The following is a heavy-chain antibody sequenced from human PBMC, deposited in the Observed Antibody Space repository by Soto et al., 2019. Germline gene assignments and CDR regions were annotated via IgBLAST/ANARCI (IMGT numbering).Heavy chain of an antibody. D-gene: IGHD3-3*01. Sequence: QITLNESGPTVVRPTETLTLTCRFSGFSLTTSGVGVGWIRQSPGKAPEWLALIYWDDDKRYSASLKSRLTITTDTSKKQVVLTVSDLDPTDTATYYCAHRVLRTVFGLVTTTAIYLDFWGQGPPVAVSS. CDR3: AHRVLRTVFGLVTTTAIYLDF. CDR2: IYWDDDK. J-gene: IGHJ4*02. CDR1: GFSLTTSGVG. V-gene: IGHV2-5*02.